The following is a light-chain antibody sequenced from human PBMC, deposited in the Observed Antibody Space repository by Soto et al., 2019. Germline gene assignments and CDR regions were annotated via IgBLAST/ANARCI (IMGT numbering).Light chain of an antibody. Sequence: EIVMTQSPATLSVSPCERATLSCSASQSVSIKLAWYQQKLGQAPRLLIYDTSTRATGIPARFSGSGSGTEFTLTISSLQSEDFAVYYCQQYNNWPPITFGQGTRLEIK. V-gene: IGKV3-15*01. CDR3: QQYNNWPPIT. CDR2: DTS. J-gene: IGKJ5*01. CDR1: QSVSIK.